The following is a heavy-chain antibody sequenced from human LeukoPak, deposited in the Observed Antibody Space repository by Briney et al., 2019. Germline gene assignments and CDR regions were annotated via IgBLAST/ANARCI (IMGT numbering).Heavy chain of an antibody. D-gene: IGHD4-17*01. Sequence: PGRSLRLSCAASGFTFSRHGMHWVRQAPDKGLEWVTVISNDGNKKYYADSVKGRFTTSRDNSKLYLQMDSLRPEDTAVYYCAKDRSPTVTSFYYYHGMDVWGQGTTVTVSS. V-gene: IGHV3-30*18. CDR1: GFTFSRHG. CDR2: ISNDGNKK. J-gene: IGHJ6*02. CDR3: AKDRSPTVTSFYYYHGMDV.